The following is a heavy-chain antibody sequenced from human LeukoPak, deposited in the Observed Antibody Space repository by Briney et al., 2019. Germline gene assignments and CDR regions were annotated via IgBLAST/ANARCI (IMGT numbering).Heavy chain of an antibody. Sequence: GRSLTLSCAASGFMFSDYGMHWVRQPPGKGLEWVAAIWYDGSNIFYADSVKGRFTISRDNSKNALYLQMNSLRAEDTADYYCAKEGDRGEALYYYYMDVWGNGTTVTVSS. V-gene: IGHV3-33*06. CDR3: AKEGDRGEALYYYYMDV. CDR2: IWYDGSNI. J-gene: IGHJ6*03. D-gene: IGHD3-10*01. CDR1: GFMFSDYG.